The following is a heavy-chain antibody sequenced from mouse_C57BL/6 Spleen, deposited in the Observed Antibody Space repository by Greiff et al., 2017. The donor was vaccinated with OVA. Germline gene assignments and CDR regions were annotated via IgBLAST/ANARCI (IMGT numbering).Heavy chain of an antibody. D-gene: IGHD2-5*01. CDR2: IYPGDGDT. V-gene: IGHV1-82*01. CDR3: ARKAYSNSYYYAMDY. J-gene: IGHJ4*01. Sequence: VQVVESGPELVKPGASVKISCKASGYAFSSSWMNWVKQRPGKGLEWIGRIYPGDGDTNYNGKFKGKATLTADKSSSTAYMQLSSLTSEDSAVYFCARKAYSNSYYYAMDYWGQGTSVTVSS. CDR1: GYAFSSSW.